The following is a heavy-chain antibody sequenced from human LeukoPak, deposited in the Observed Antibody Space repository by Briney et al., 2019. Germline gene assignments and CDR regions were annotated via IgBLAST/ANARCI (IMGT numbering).Heavy chain of an antibody. V-gene: IGHV3-23*01. D-gene: IGHD3-10*01. Sequence: GGSLRLSCAVSGFTFRTYAMSWVRQAPGKGLEWVSAISGSGGTTYYADSVKGRFTISRDNSKNMLYLQMNSLRAEDTAVYYCAKLSTFGDLSRVRFDPWGQGTLVTVSS. CDR2: ISGSGGTT. CDR3: AKLSTFGDLSRVRFDP. CDR1: GFTFRTYA. J-gene: IGHJ5*02.